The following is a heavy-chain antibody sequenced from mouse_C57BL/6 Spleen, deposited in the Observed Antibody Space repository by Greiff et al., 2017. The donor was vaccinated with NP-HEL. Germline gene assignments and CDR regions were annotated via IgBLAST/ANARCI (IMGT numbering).Heavy chain of an antibody. CDR1: GYTFTSYW. V-gene: IGHV1-69*01. CDR3: ARVLRSFFAY. J-gene: IGHJ3*01. D-gene: IGHD1-1*01. Sequence: VQLQQPGAELVMPGASVKLSCKASGYTFTSYWMHWVKQRPGQGLEWIGEIDPSDSYTNYNQKFKGKSTLTVDKSSSTAYMQLSSLTSEDSAVYYCARVLRSFFAYWGQGTLVTVSA. CDR2: IDPSDSYT.